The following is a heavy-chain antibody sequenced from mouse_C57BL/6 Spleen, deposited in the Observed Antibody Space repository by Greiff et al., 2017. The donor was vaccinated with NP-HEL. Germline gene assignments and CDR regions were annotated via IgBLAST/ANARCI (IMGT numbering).Heavy chain of an antibody. Sequence: VQLQQPGAELVRPGSSVKLSCKASGYTFTSYWMDWVKQRPGQGLEWIGNIYPSDSETHYNQKFKDKATLTVDKSSSTAYMQLSSLTSEDSAVYYCARRRGYDYFDYWGQGTTLTVSS. CDR2: IYPSDSET. V-gene: IGHV1-61*01. CDR3: ARRRGYDYFDY. CDR1: GYTFTSYW. D-gene: IGHD2-2*01. J-gene: IGHJ2*01.